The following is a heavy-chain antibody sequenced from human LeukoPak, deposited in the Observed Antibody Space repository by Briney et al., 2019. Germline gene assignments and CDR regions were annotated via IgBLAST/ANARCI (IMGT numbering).Heavy chain of an antibody. CDR3: ARLRGCSSTSCYGWFDP. J-gene: IGHJ5*02. CDR2: IYPGDSDT. Sequence: GESLKISCKGSGYSFTSYWIGWVRQMPGKGLEWMGIIYPGDSDTRYSPSFQGQVTISADKSISTAYLQWSSLRSEDTAVYYCARLRGCSSTSCYGWFDPWGQGTLVTVSS. CDR1: GYSFTSYW. D-gene: IGHD2-2*01. V-gene: IGHV5-51*01.